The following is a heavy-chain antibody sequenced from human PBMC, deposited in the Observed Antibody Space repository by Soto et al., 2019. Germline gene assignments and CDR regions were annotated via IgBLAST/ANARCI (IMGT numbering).Heavy chain of an antibody. Sequence: GASVKVSCKASGYTFTSYYMHWVRQAPGQGLEWMGIINPSGGSTSYAQKFQGRVTMTRDTSTSTVYMELSSLRSEDTAVYYCARLTHDFWSGYYGPADYWGQGTLVTVSS. J-gene: IGHJ4*02. D-gene: IGHD3-3*01. CDR2: INPSGGST. CDR3: ARLTHDFWSGYYGPADY. CDR1: GYTFTSYY. V-gene: IGHV1-46*03.